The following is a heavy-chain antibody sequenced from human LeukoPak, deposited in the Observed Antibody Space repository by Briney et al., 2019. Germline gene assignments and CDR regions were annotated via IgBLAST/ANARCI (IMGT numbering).Heavy chain of an antibody. CDR3: AANYYDSSGYQS. J-gene: IGHJ5*02. Sequence: TSETLSLTCTASGGSISSYYWSWIRQAAGKGLEWIGRIYTSGSTNYDPSLKSRVTMSVDTSKNQFSLKLSSVTAADTAVYYCAANYYDSSGYQSWGQGTLVTVSS. CDR2: IYTSGST. V-gene: IGHV4-4*07. D-gene: IGHD3-22*01. CDR1: GGSISSYY.